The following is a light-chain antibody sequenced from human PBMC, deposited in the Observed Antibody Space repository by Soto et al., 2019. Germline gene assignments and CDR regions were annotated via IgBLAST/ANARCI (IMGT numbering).Light chain of an antibody. CDR1: QSVSSSD. CDR2: GAS. V-gene: IGKV3-20*01. Sequence: EIVLTQSPGTLSLSPGERATLSCRSSQSVSSSDLAWYQQKPGQAPRLHSYGASSRATGIPDRFSGSGSGRDFALTISRLETEYFAVYYCQQYGSSHGTFGQGTKVEIK. CDR3: QQYGSSHGT. J-gene: IGKJ1*01.